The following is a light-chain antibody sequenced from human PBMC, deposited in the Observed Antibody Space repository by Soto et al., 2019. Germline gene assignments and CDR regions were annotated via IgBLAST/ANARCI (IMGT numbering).Light chain of an antibody. CDR2: EVV. Sequence: QSALTQPPSASGSPGQSVTIPCTGTKNDIGVYDFVSWYQHHPGKAPRLIIYEVVQRPSGVPDRFSGSKSGNTASLTVSGLQAADEADYFCKSYAGSNTDVFGSGTKLTVL. CDR3: KSYAGSNTDV. J-gene: IGLJ1*01. CDR1: KNDIGVYDF. V-gene: IGLV2-8*01.